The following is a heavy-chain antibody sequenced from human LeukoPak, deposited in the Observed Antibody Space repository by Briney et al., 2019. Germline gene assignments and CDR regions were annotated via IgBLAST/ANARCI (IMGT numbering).Heavy chain of an antibody. CDR3: ARGQRRHIDMAPSFDY. J-gene: IGHJ4*02. D-gene: IGHD5-24*01. CDR2: ISSSGSTI. V-gene: IGHV3-48*03. CDR1: GFTFSSYE. Sequence: GGSLRLSCAASGFTFSSYEMNWVRQAPGKGLEWVSYISSSGSTIYYADSMKGRFTISRDNSKNTLYLLMNSLRAEDTAVYYCARGQRRHIDMAPSFDYWGQGTLVTVSS.